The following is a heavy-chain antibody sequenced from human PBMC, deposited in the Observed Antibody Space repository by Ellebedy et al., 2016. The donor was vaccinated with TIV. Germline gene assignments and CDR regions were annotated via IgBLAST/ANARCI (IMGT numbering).Heavy chain of an antibody. D-gene: IGHD3-22*01. V-gene: IGHV3-23*01. Sequence: GGSLRLXCAASGFTFSSYAMSWVRQAPGKGLEWVSAISGSGGSTYYADSVKGRFTISRDNAKNSLYLQMNSLRAEDTAVYYCARGGYYYDSSGYYRSGGYFDYWGQGTLVTVSS. CDR3: ARGGYYYDSSGYYRSGGYFDY. CDR1: GFTFSSYA. CDR2: ISGSGGST. J-gene: IGHJ4*02.